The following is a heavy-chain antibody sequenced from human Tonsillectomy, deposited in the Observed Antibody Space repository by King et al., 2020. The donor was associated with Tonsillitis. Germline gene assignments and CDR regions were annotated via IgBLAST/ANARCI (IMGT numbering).Heavy chain of an antibody. D-gene: IGHD2-2*01. V-gene: IGHV3-48*01. CDR2: ISSSSSTI. CDR1: GFTFSSYS. Sequence: VQLVESGGGLVQPGGSLRLSCAASGFTFSSYSMYWVRQAPGKGLEWVSYISSSSSTIYYADSVKGRFTISRDNAKNSLYLQMNSLRAEDTAVYYCARAAATDYWGQGTLVTVSS. J-gene: IGHJ4*02. CDR3: ARAAATDY.